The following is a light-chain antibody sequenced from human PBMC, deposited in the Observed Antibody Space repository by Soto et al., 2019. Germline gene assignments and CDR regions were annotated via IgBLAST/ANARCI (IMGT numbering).Light chain of an antibody. CDR2: EVS. V-gene: IGLV2-14*01. Sequence: QSVLTQPASVSGSPGQSITISCTGTSSDVGNYKYVSWYQQHPGKAPKLMIYEVSNRPSGVSNRFSGSKSGNTASLTISGLQAEEETDYYCFSYTSSGTYVFGTVTKLTVL. CDR3: FSYTSSGTYV. CDR1: SSDVGNYKY. J-gene: IGLJ1*01.